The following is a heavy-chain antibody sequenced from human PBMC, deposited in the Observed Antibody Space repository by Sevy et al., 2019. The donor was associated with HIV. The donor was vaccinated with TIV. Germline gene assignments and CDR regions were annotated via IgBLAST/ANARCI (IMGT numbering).Heavy chain of an antibody. D-gene: IGHD4-17*01. J-gene: IGHJ6*02. Sequence: GGSLRLSCVGSGFIFDDYGMHWVRQAPGKGLEWVALISHDGGKKYYADSVKGRFTISRDNFKNTLYLQMNTLRRDDTAAYFCTKDPPVYGDFPYGMDVWGQGITVTVSS. CDR2: ISHDGGKK. V-gene: IGHV3-30*18. CDR1: GFIFDDYG. CDR3: TKDPPVYGDFPYGMDV.